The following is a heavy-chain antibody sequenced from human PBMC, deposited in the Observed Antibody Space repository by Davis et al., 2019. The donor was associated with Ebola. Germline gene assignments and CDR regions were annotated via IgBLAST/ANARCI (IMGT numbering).Heavy chain of an antibody. CDR2: INPNSGGT. Sequence: ASVKVSCKASGYTFTGYYMHWVRQAPGQGLEWMGWINPNSGGTNYAQKFQGRVTMTRDTSISTAYMELSRLRSDDTAVYYCARDADSSSWPSLQLGNWYFDLWGRGTLVTVSS. D-gene: IGHD6-13*01. V-gene: IGHV1-2*02. CDR1: GYTFTGYY. CDR3: ARDADSSSWPSLQLGNWYFDL. J-gene: IGHJ2*01.